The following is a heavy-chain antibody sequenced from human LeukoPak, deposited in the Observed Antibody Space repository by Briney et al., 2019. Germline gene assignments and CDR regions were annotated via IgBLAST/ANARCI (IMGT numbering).Heavy chain of an antibody. J-gene: IGHJ5*02. CDR1: GYSISSGYY. V-gene: IGHV4-38-2*02. CDR2: IYHGGNT. Sequence: PSETLSLTCTVSGYSISSGYYWGWIRQPPGKGLEWIGSIYHGGNTYYNPSLRSRVTISVDTSKNQISLNLRSVTAADTAVYYCARVPGPNWFDPWGQGTLVTVSS. CDR3: ARVPGPNWFDP.